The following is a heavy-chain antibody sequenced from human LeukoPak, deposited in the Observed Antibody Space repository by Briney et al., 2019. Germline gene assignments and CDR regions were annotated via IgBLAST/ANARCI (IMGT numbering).Heavy chain of an antibody. D-gene: IGHD1-14*01. CDR1: GGPISSYY. J-gene: IGHJ4*02. Sequence: PSETLSLTCTVSGGPISSYYWSWIRQPPGKGLEWIGYIYYSGSTNYYPSLKSRVTVSVDTSKNQFSLKLSSVTAADTAVYYCARSAGYYFDYWGQGTPVTVSS. CDR2: IYYSGST. V-gene: IGHV4-59*01. CDR3: ARSAGYYFDY.